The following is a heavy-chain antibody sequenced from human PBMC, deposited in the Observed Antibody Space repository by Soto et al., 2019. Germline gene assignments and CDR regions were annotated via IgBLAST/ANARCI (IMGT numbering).Heavy chain of an antibody. V-gene: IGHV4-31*03. D-gene: IGHD2-2*01. CDR2: IYYSGST. Sequence: PSETLSLTCTVSGGSISSGGYYWSWIRQHPGKGLEWIGYIYYSGSTYYNPSLKSRVTISVDTSKNQFSLKLSSVTAADTAVYYCARDIVVVPAAPRVGNWFDPWGQGTLVTVSS. J-gene: IGHJ5*02. CDR1: GGSISSGGYY. CDR3: ARDIVVVPAAPRVGNWFDP.